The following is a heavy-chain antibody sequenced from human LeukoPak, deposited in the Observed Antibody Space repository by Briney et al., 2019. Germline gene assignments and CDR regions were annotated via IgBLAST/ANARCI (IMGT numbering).Heavy chain of an antibody. CDR2: IYYSGST. CDR1: GVSVSSGSYY. V-gene: IGHV4-61*01. Sequence: SETLSLTCTVPGVSVSSGSYYWSWIRQPPGKGLEWIGYIYYSGSTNYNPSLKSRVTISVDTSKNQFSLKLSSVTAADTAVYYCARKGYCSSTSCTGAFDYWGQGTLVTVSS. D-gene: IGHD2-2*01. J-gene: IGHJ4*02. CDR3: ARKGYCSSTSCTGAFDY.